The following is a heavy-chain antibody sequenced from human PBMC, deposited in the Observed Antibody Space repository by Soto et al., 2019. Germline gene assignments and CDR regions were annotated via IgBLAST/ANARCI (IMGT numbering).Heavy chain of an antibody. V-gene: IGHV3-33*01. CDR2: IWYDGSNK. CDR1: GFTFSRYG. CDR3: ARDLEGPFDY. Sequence: QVQLVESGGGVVQPGRSLRLSCAASGFTFSRYGMHWVRQAPGKGLEWVAVIWYDGSNKYYADSVKGRFTISRDNSKNTLYPQMTSLRAEDTAVYYCARDLEGPFDYWGQGTLVTVSS. J-gene: IGHJ4*02. D-gene: IGHD1-1*01.